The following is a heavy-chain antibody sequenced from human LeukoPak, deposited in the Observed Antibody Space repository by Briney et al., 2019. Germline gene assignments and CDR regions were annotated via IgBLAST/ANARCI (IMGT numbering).Heavy chain of an antibody. CDR1: GFTFSSYW. D-gene: IGHD3-22*01. J-gene: IGHJ3*02. V-gene: IGHV3-48*04. Sequence: GGSLRLSCAASGFTFSSYWMHWVRQAPGKGLEWVSYISSSGSIIYYADSVKGRFTISRDNARNSLSLQMNSLRAEDSAVYYCARVGREYYFDSSGYYRNDAFDIWGQGTMVTVSS. CDR3: ARVGREYYFDSSGYYRNDAFDI. CDR2: ISSSGSII.